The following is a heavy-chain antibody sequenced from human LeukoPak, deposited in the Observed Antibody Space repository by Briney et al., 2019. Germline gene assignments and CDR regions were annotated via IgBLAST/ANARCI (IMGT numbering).Heavy chain of an antibody. Sequence: ASVKVSCKASGGTFSSYAISWVRQAPGQGLEWMGGIIPIFGTANYAQKFQGRVTITADESTSTAYMELSSLRSEDTAVYYCARSPEGYSSGWTLDYWGQGTLVTASS. D-gene: IGHD6-19*01. CDR1: GGTFSSYA. V-gene: IGHV1-69*13. CDR2: IIPIFGTA. CDR3: ARSPEGYSSGWTLDY. J-gene: IGHJ4*02.